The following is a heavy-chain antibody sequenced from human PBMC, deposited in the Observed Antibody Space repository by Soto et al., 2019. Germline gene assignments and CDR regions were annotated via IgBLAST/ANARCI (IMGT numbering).Heavy chain of an antibody. CDR2: IFYTGVT. Sequence: QVQLHESGPGLVKPSETLSLTCSVSGGSVSNASFYWTWIRQSPGTGLEYIGYIFYTGVTNYNPSLSSRVTISLDTSKNHFSLKLNSMTAADTAVYYCVRVLDSSWYADLWGRGTLVTVSS. D-gene: IGHD3-22*01. J-gene: IGHJ2*01. CDR3: VRVLDSSWYADL. CDR1: GGSVSNASFY. V-gene: IGHV4-61*03.